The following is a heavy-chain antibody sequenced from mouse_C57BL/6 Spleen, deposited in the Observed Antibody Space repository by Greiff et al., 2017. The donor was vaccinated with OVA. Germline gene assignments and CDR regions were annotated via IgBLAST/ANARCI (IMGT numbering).Heavy chain of an antibody. V-gene: IGHV1-76*01. CDR2: IYPGSGNT. CDR1: GYTFTDYY. J-gene: IGHJ1*03. CDR3: ARYLWYFDV. Sequence: VQLQQSGAELVRPGASVKLSCKASGYTFTDYYINWVKQRPGQGLEWIARIYPGSGNTYYNEKFKGKATLTAEKSSSTAYMQLSSLTSEDSAVYFCARYLWYFDVWGTGTTVTVSS.